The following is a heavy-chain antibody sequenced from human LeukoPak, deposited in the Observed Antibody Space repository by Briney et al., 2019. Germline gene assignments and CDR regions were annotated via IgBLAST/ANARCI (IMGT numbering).Heavy chain of an antibody. V-gene: IGHV3-9*01. J-gene: IGHJ4*02. Sequence: GGSLRLSCAASGFTFDDYAMHWVRQAPGKGLEWVSGISWNSGSIGYADSVKGRFTISRDNAKNSLFLQMSNLRDDDTAIYYCARHVGISFWGPGTLVTVSS. CDR1: GFTFDDYA. CDR2: ISWNSGSI. D-gene: IGHD7-27*01. CDR3: ARHVGISF.